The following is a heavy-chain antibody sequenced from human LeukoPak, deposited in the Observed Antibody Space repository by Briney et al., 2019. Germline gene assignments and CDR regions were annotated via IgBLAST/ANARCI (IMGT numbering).Heavy chain of an antibody. V-gene: IGHV4-59*01. J-gene: IGHJ3*02. CDR3: ARASKYRRDAFDI. CDR2: IYYSGST. CDR1: GGSISSYY. D-gene: IGHD2-2*01. Sequence: SETLSLTCTVSGGSISSYYWSWIRQPPGKGLEWIGYIYYSGSTNYNPSLKSRVTISVDTSKNQFSLKLSSVTAADTAVYYCARASKYRRDAFDIWGQGTMVTVSS.